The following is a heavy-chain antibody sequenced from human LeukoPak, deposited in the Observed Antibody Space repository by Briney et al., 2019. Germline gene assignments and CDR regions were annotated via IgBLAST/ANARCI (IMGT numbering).Heavy chain of an antibody. J-gene: IGHJ4*02. V-gene: IGHV3-23*01. CDR3: VRDGGTAAAGTHHFDY. CDR1: GFTFSSYA. CDR2: ISGSGGST. Sequence: GGSLRLSCAASGFTFSSYAMSWVRQAPGKGLEWVSAISGSGGSTYYADSVKGRFTISRDNAKNSLYLQMNSLRAEDTAVYYRVRDGGTAAAGTHHFDYWGRGILVTVSS. D-gene: IGHD6-13*01.